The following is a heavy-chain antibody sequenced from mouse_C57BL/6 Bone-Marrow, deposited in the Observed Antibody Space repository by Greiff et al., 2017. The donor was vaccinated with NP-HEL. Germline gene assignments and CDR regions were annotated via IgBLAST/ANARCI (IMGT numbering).Heavy chain of an antibody. CDR3: ARSGDGLYWYFDV. Sequence: QVQLKQPGAELVKPGASVKLSCKASGYTFTSYWMHWVKQRPGRGLEWIGRIDPNSGGTKYNEKFKSKATLTVDKPSSTAYMQLSSLTSEDSAVYYCARSGDGLYWYFDVWGTGTTVTVSS. CDR2: IDPNSGGT. D-gene: IGHD2-3*01. V-gene: IGHV1-72*01. J-gene: IGHJ1*03. CDR1: GYTFTSYW.